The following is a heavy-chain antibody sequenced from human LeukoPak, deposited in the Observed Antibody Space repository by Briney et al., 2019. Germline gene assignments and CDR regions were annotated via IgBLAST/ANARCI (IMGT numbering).Heavy chain of an antibody. CDR2: IWYNGGRK. D-gene: IGHD3-22*01. V-gene: IGHV3-33*01. CDR3: ARGDHYDRSGYYLDY. Sequence: PGGSLRLSCAASGFTFSNFGMHGVRQAPGKGLEGVAVIWYNGGRKEYGDSVKGRFTISRDNSENTLYLQMNSLRVEDTAVYYCARGDHYDRSGYYLDYWGQGTLVTVSS. J-gene: IGHJ4*02. CDR1: GFTFSNFG.